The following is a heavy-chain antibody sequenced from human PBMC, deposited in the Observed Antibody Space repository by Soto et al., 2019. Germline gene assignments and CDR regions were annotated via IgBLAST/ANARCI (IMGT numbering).Heavy chain of an antibody. CDR1: GYTFTNYD. J-gene: IGHJ4*02. Sequence: WASVKVSCKASGYTFTNYDINWVRQATGQGLEWMGWMNPESGNIGYAEKFQGRVTMTRDTSISTAYMDLIGLRSDDTAVYYCARFVRHQLPTIDFWGQGTLVTVSS. V-gene: IGHV1-8*01. CDR3: ARFVRHQLPTIDF. CDR2: MNPESGNI. D-gene: IGHD2-2*01.